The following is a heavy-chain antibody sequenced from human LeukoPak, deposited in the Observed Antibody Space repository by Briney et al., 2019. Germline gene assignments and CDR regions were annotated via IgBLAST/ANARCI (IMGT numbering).Heavy chain of an antibody. D-gene: IGHD3-22*01. J-gene: IGHJ4*02. CDR1: GGSISSYY. V-gene: IGHV4-59*01. Sequence: PSETLSLTCTVSGGSISSYYWSWIRQPPGKGLEWIGYIYNSGSTNYNPSLKSRVTISVDTSKNQFSLKLSSVTAADTAVYYCARDSDSSGYYYQYDYWGQGTLVTVSS. CDR2: IYNSGST. CDR3: ARDSDSSGYYYQYDY.